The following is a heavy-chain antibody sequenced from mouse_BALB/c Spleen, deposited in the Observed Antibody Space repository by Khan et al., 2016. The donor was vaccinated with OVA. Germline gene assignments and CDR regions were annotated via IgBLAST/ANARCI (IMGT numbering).Heavy chain of an antibody. CDR3: AMAYFGNYEFAY. J-gene: IGHJ3*01. CDR1: GYTFTSYW. V-gene: IGHV1S132*01. CDR2: IFPGTGTT. Sequence: QVQLQQSGAELVKPGASVKLSCKTSGYTFTSYWIQWVKQRPGQGLGWIGEIFPGTGTTYYNENFKGKATLTVDTSSSTAFMQLSSLTSEDSAVYFCAMAYFGNYEFAYWGQGTLVTVSA. D-gene: IGHD2-10*01.